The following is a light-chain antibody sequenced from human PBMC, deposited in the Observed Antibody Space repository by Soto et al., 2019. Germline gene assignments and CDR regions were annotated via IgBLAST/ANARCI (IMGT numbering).Light chain of an antibody. Sequence: DIQMTQSPSTLSGSVGDRVSITCRPSQDIRNDLGWFQVKPGKAPKSLIYAASRLQSGVPSRFSGSGSGTEFTLTISSLQPEDFATYFCLQHNTYPWTFGQGTKVDIK. CDR3: LQHNTYPWT. CDR1: QDIRND. J-gene: IGKJ1*01. CDR2: AAS. V-gene: IGKV1-17*01.